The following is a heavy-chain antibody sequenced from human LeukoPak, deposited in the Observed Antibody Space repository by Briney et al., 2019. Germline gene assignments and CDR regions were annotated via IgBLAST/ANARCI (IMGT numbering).Heavy chain of an antibody. CDR2: IRSKANSYAT. CDR1: GFTFSGSA. Sequence: GGSLRLSCAASGFTFSGSAMHWVRQASGKGLKGVGRIRSKANSYATAYAASVKGRFTISRDDSKNTAYLQMNSLRAEDAAVYYCAKAPVTSCRGAFCYPFDYWGQGTLVTVSS. D-gene: IGHD2-15*01. CDR3: AKAPVTSCRGAFCYPFDY. J-gene: IGHJ4*02. V-gene: IGHV3-73*01.